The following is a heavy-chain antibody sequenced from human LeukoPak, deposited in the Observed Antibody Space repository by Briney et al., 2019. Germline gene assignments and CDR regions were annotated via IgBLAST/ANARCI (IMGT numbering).Heavy chain of an antibody. J-gene: IGHJ4*02. CDR1: GFTFSTYS. V-gene: IGHV3-30*03. CDR2: ITYDGYYK. CDR3: ARDLSPVVRASPMGY. D-gene: IGHD3-10*01. Sequence: PGRSLRLSCTASGFTFSTYSIHWVRQAPGKGLEWVALITYDGYYKYYSDSVKGRFTISSDTSKNTLSLQMNSLRAEDTAVYYCARDLSPVVRASPMGYWGQGTLVTVSS.